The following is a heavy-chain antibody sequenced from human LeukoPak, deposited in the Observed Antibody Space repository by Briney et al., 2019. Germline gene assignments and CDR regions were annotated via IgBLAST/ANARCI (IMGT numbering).Heavy chain of an antibody. J-gene: IGHJ4*02. V-gene: IGHV3-30*03. CDR1: GFSFRTYG. Sequence: PGRSLRLSCVASGFSFRTYGMHWVRQAPGRGLEWVADISYDGSNTYYADSVKGRFTISRDNSKNTLYLQMNSLRAEDTAVYYCAREMWDSYGYVDYWGQGTLVTVSS. CDR2: ISYDGSNT. CDR3: AREMWDSYGYVDY. D-gene: IGHD5-18*01.